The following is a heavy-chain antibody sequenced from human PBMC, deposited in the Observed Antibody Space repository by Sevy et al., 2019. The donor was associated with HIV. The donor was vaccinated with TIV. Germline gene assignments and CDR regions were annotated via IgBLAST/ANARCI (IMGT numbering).Heavy chain of an antibody. CDR3: ARVVEPAGIDPYYYGVDV. Sequence: ASVKVSCKASGYTFTDYYIHWVRQAPGQGLEWMGWINPKSGGTNYAQKFHGRATMTRETSISTAYMELSRLRSDDTAVYYCARVVEPAGIDPYYYGVDVWGPGATVTVSS. CDR2: INPKSGGT. J-gene: IGHJ6*02. D-gene: IGHD2-2*02. CDR1: GYTFTDYY. V-gene: IGHV1-2*02.